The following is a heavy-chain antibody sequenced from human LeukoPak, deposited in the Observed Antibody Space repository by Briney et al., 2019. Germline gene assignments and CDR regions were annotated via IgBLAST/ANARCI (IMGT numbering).Heavy chain of an antibody. J-gene: IGHJ4*02. Sequence: SETLSLTCAVYGGSFSGYYWSWIRQPPGKGLEWIGEINHSGSTSYNPSLKSRVTISVDTSKNQFSLKLSSVTAADTAVYYCARGFYGDYWGQGTLVTVSS. CDR1: GGSFSGYY. CDR3: ARGFYGDY. V-gene: IGHV4-34*01. D-gene: IGHD2/OR15-2a*01. CDR2: INHSGST.